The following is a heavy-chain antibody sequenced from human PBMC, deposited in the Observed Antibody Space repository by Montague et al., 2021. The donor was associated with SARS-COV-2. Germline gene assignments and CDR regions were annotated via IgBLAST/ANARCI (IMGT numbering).Heavy chain of an antibody. CDR2: IYYSAGT. J-gene: IGHJ6*02. CDR1: GGSISNYY. V-gene: IGHV4-59*08. Sequence: SETLSLTCTVSGGSISNYYWSWIRQPPGKGLEWIGDIYYSAGTNYNPSLKSRVSISVDTSKNQFSLKLSSVTAADTAVYYCARHYPETIVGVVIHPGAMDVWGQGTTVTVSS. D-gene: IGHD3-3*01. CDR3: ARHYPETIVGVVIHPGAMDV.